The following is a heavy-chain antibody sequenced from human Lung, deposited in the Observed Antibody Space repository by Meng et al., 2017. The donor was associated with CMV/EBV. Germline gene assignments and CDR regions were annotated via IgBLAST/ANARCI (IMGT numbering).Heavy chain of an antibody. D-gene: IGHD5-24*01. Sequence: VLRQGPGPGLVNPSAPLAPPCTFAGGSISSYYWSWIRQPAGKGLEWIGRIYTSGSTNYNPSLKSRVTMSVDTSKNQFSLKLSSVTAADTAVYYCARGSRDEAFQHWGQGTLVTVSS. CDR1: GGSISSYY. CDR2: IYTSGST. CDR3: ARGSRDEAFQH. J-gene: IGHJ1*01. V-gene: IGHV4-4*07.